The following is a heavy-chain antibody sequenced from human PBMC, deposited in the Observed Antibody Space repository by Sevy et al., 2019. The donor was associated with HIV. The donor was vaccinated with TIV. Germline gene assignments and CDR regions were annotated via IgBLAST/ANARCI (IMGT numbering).Heavy chain of an antibody. J-gene: IGHJ4*02. D-gene: IGHD5-12*01. V-gene: IGHV5-51*01. Sequence: GESLKISCKTSGYNFRNYWIGWVRQVPGKGLEWLGVSYGDDSDTRLSPSFEGHVTMSVDKSINTAYLQWTALTASDSAMYYCARSRLREFDFWGPGTLVTVSS. CDR2: SYGDDSDT. CDR3: ARSRLREFDF. CDR1: GYNFRNYW.